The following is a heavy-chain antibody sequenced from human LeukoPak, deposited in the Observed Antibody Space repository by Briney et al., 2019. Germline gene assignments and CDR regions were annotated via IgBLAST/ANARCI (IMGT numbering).Heavy chain of an antibody. Sequence: GGSLRLSCTASGFTFSNYAMHWVRQAPGKGLEWVAVIWYDASNKYYAKSVKGRFTISRDNSKNTLYLQMNSLKAEDTAVYYCARVFSGSGSSGSFDCWGQGTLVTVSS. CDR2: IWYDASNK. D-gene: IGHD3-3*01. CDR1: GFTFSNYA. V-gene: IGHV3-33*01. CDR3: ARVFSGSGSSGSFDC. J-gene: IGHJ4*02.